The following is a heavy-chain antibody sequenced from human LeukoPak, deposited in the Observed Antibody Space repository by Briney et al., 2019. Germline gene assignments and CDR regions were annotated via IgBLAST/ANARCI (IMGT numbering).Heavy chain of an antibody. CDR3: ARANYYDSSGYNFFDN. D-gene: IGHD3-22*01. Sequence: PGRSLRLSCAASGFTFDDYAMHWVRQVPGKGLEWVSGITWNSDRKGYADSVKGRFTISRDNAKKSVSLQMNSLRAEDTAFYYCARANYYDSSGYNFFDNWGRGTLVTVSS. CDR2: ITWNSDRK. V-gene: IGHV3-9*01. CDR1: GFTFDDYA. J-gene: IGHJ4*02.